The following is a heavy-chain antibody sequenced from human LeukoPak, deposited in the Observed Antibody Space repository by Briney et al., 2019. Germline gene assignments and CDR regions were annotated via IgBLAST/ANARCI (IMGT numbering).Heavy chain of an antibody. Sequence: GGSLRLSCAASGFTVSSNYMSWVRQAPGKGLEWVSVIYSGGNTYYADSVKGRFTISRDNSKNTLYLQMNSLRAEDTAVYYCAKDEIYYDSSGYPPFDYWGQGTLVTVSS. CDR3: AKDEIYYDSSGYPPFDY. D-gene: IGHD3-22*01. V-gene: IGHV3-66*01. CDR1: GFTVSSNY. J-gene: IGHJ4*02. CDR2: IYSGGNT.